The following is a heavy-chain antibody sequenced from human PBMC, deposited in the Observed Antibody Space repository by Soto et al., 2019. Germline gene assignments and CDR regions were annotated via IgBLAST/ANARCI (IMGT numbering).Heavy chain of an antibody. CDR1: GGSISSSSYY. V-gene: IGHV4-39*07. J-gene: IGHJ4*02. CDR2: IYYSGST. Sequence: PSETLSLTCTVSGGSISSSSYYWGWIRQPPGKGLEWIGSIYYSGSTYYNPSLKSRVTISVDTSKKQFSLKLSSVTAADTAMYYCARAAMGASSWPFDYWGQGTLVTVSS. D-gene: IGHD6-13*01. CDR3: ARAAMGASSWPFDY.